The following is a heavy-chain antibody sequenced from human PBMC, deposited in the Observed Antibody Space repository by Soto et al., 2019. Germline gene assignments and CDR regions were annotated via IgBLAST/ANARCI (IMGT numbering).Heavy chain of an antibody. CDR2: INHSGST. CDR1: GGSFSGYY. V-gene: IGHV4-34*01. J-gene: IGHJ4*02. CDR3: AREGKLGIGAHLGYFDY. D-gene: IGHD7-27*01. Sequence: SETLSLTCAVYGGSFSGYYWSWIRQPPGKGLEWIGEINHSGSTNYNPSLKSRVTISLDTSKNQFSLKLSSVTAADTAVYYCAREGKLGIGAHLGYFDYWGQGTLVTVSS.